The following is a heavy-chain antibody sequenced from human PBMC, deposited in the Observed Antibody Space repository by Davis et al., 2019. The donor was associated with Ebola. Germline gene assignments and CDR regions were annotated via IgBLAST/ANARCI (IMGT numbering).Heavy chain of an antibody. J-gene: IGHJ4*02. CDR2: IYYTGGT. V-gene: IGHV4-59*08. CDR1: GGSISSSY. CDR3: ASARGYSGYAKIDY. D-gene: IGHD5-12*01. Sequence: PSETLSLTCTVPGGSISSSYWIWIRQPPGKGLEWIGYIYYTGGTNYNPSLKSRVTISLDTPKNQFSLRLTSVTAADTAVYYCASARGYSGYAKIDYWGQGTLVTVSS.